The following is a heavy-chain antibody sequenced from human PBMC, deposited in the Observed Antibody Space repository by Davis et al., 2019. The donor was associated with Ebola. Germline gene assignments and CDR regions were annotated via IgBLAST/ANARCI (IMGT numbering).Heavy chain of an antibody. V-gene: IGHV3-74*01. CDR2: INSDGSST. CDR1: GFTFSSYA. J-gene: IGHJ4*02. CDR3: ARDESNYYFDY. D-gene: IGHD4-11*01. Sequence: GESLKISCAASGFTFSSYAMSWVRQAPGKGLVWVSRINSDGSSTSYADSVKGRFTISRDNAKNTLYLQMNSLRAEDTAVYYCARDESNYYFDYWGQGTLVTVSS.